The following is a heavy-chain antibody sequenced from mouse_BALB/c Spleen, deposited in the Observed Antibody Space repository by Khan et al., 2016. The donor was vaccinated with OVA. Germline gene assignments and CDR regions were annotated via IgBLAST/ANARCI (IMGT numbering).Heavy chain of an antibody. CDR2: ISNGGGNT. Sequence: LVESGGGLVQPGGSLKLSCATSGFTFSDYYMYWFRQTPEKRLEWVAYISNGGGNTYYPDTVKGRFTISIYNSKNTLYLQMIRLRSEDTALYYWARHGYGKGDAMDYWGQGTSVTVSS. D-gene: IGHD2-10*02. CDR1: GFTFSDYY. V-gene: IGHV5-12*02. J-gene: IGHJ4*01. CDR3: ARHGYGKGDAMDY.